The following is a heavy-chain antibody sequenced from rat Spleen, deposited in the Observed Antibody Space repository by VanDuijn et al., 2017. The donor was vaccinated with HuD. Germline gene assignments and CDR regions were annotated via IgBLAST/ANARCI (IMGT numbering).Heavy chain of an antibody. CDR3: ARSPYNNHWFTY. D-gene: IGHD1-10*01. V-gene: IGHV3-3*01. CDR2: INSAGST. Sequence: EVQLQESGPGPVKPSQSLSLTCSVTGYSITSSYTWNWIRKFPGNKLEWMGYINSAGSTNYNPSLKSRISITRDTSKNQFFLQVNSVTTEDTATYYCARSPYNNHWFTYWGQGTLVTVSS. CDR1: GYSITSSYT. J-gene: IGHJ3*01.